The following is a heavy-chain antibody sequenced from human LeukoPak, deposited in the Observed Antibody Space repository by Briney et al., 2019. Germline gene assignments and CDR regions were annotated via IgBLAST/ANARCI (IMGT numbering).Heavy chain of an antibody. V-gene: IGHV3-15*01. CDR2: IKSKTYGETT. CDR1: GFTFSNAW. CDR3: TTDPWHGDFNY. D-gene: IGHD4-17*01. J-gene: IGHJ4*02. Sequence: GGSLRLSCAASGFTFSNAWMSWVRQAPGKGLEWVGRIKSKTYGETTDYAAPVKGRFTISRDDSENTLYLQMNGLKTEDTAVYYCTTDPWHGDFNYWGQGTLVTVSS.